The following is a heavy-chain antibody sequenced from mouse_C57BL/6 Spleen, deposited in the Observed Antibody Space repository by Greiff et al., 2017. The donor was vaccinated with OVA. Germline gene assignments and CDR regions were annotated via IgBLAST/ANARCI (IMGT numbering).Heavy chain of an antibody. CDR1: GYSITSGYY. D-gene: IGHD3-3*01. V-gene: IGHV3-6*01. CDR3: ARVAVSFDY. CDR2: ISYDGSN. Sequence: ESGPGLVKPSQSLSLTCSVTGYSITSGYYWNWIRQFPGNKLEWMGYISYDGSNNYNPSLKNRISITRDTSKNQFFLKLNSVTTEDTATYYCARVAVSFDYWGQGTTLTVSS. J-gene: IGHJ2*01.